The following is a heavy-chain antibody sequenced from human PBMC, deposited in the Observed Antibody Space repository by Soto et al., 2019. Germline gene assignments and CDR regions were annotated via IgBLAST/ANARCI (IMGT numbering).Heavy chain of an antibody. V-gene: IGHV3-23*01. CDR2: ISDSGGRT. Sequence: PRWSLRLSCAASGFTFSTYAMSWVRQAPGKGLEWVSAISDSGGRTYYADSVQGRFTISRDNSKNTLFLQMSSLRAEDTAIYYCATRTYSGALHGHADVDVCGQGTTVTVSS. CDR1: GFTFSTYA. D-gene: IGHD2-21*01. CDR3: ATRTYSGALHGHADVDV. J-gene: IGHJ6*02.